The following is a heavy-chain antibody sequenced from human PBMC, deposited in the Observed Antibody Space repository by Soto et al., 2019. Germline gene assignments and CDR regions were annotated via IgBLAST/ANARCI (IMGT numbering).Heavy chain of an antibody. CDR2: ISSSSSTI. V-gene: IGHV3-48*01. D-gene: IGHD2-2*01. CDR3: ARIGEIVVVPAARLNNWFDP. Sequence: GGSLRLSCAASGFTFSSYSMNWVRQAPGKGLEWVSYISSSSSTIYYADSVKGRFTISRDNAKNSLYLQMNSLRAEDTAVDYWARIGEIVVVPAARLNNWFDPWGQGTLVTVSS. J-gene: IGHJ5*02. CDR1: GFTFSSYS.